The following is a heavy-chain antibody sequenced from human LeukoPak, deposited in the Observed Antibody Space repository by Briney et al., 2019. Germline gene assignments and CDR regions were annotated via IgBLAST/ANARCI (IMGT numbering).Heavy chain of an antibody. CDR3: ARAGGGGWSPYYYSGMDV. V-gene: IGHV3-30*04. J-gene: IGHJ6*02. CDR2: ISYDGRRE. D-gene: IGHD6-19*01. Sequence: GGSLRLSCAASGFTFSSYAMHWVRQAPGRGLEWVAIISYDGRREYYADSVKGRFTISRDNPKNTLYLQMNSLRAEDTAVYYCARAGGGGWSPYYYSGMDVWGQGTTVTVSS. CDR1: GFTFSSYA.